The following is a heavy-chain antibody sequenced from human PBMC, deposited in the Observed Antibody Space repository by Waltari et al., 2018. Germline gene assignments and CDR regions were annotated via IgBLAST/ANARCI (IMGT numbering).Heavy chain of an antibody. CDR1: EFTFSNYG. CDR2: VSYDGRKE. J-gene: IGHJ6*02. D-gene: IGHD3-9*01. CDR3: AKSHLLYFDWWGGMDV. Sequence: QARLVESGGGVVQPGQTLRLSCVGSEFTFSNYGMHWVRQAPGKGLEWVAVVSYDGRKEYYADSLKGRFTISRDNSKSTLYLEMNGLTVEDTATYYCAKSHLLYFDWWGGMDVWGQGTTVTVSS. V-gene: IGHV3-30*18.